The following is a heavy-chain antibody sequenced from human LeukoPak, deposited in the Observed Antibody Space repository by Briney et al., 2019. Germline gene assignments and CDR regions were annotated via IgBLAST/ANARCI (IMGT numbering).Heavy chain of an antibody. CDR3: ARGPSIAAWVWFDP. CDR2: INPNSGGT. D-gene: IGHD6-13*01. J-gene: IGHJ5*02. V-gene: IGHV1-2*02. CDR1: GYTFTGYY. Sequence: AASVKVSCKASGYTFTGYYMHWVRQAPGQGLEWMGWINPNSGGTNYAQKFQGRVTMTRDTSISTAYMELSRLRSDDTAVYYCARGPSIAAWVWFDPWGQGTLVTVSS.